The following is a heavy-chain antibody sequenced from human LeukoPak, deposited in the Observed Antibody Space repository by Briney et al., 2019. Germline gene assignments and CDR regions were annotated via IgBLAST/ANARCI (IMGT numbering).Heavy chain of an antibody. V-gene: IGHV1-24*01. CDR1: GYTLTELS. CDR3: ATDNGYSSGSDRAFDY. Sequence: ASVKVSCKVSGYTLTELSMHWVRQAPGKGLEWMGGFDPEVGETIYAQKFQGRVTMTEDTSTDTAYMELSSLRSEDTAVYYCATDNGYSSGSDRAFDYWGQGTLVTVSS. CDR2: FDPEVGET. D-gene: IGHD6-19*01. J-gene: IGHJ4*02.